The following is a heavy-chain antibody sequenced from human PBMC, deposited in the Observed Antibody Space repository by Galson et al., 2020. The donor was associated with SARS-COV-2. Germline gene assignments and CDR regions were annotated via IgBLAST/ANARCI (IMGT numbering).Heavy chain of an antibody. Sequence: GESLKISCAASGFTISSNWMSWVRQAAGKGLEWVAIINPDGSQKWYVDSVKGRFTISRDNAKNSLYLQMNSLRAEDTAVYHCARYGGRDGYDPDYWGQGTLVTVSS. CDR3: ARYGGRDGYDPDY. V-gene: IGHV3-7*04. D-gene: IGHD1-26*01. CDR1: GFTISSNW. J-gene: IGHJ4*02. CDR2: INPDGSQK.